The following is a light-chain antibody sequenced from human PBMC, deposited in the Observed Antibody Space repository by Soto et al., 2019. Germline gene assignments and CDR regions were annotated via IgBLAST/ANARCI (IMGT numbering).Light chain of an antibody. CDR1: QSVSSSY. CDR3: QQYGSSPRT. Sequence: EIVLTQSPGTLSLSPGERATLSCRASQSVSSSYLVWYQQKPGQAPRLLISGASSRATGIPDRFSGSGSGTDFTLTISRLEPEDFAVYYCQQYGSSPRTFGQGTKVEIK. V-gene: IGKV3-20*01. J-gene: IGKJ1*01. CDR2: GAS.